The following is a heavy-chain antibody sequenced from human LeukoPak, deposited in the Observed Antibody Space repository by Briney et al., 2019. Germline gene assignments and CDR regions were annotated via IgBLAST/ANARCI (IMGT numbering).Heavy chain of an antibody. CDR2: ISGRGGST. D-gene: IGHD4-17*01. CDR1: GLTFSSYA. CDR3: AKDDDYVEYGYYLDF. J-gene: IGHJ4*02. V-gene: IGHV3-23*01. Sequence: PGGSLRLSCAASGLTFSSYAMSWVRQAPGKGLEWVSGISGRGGSTYYADSVEGRFTISRDNSKNTLYLQMNSLRAEDTAVYYCAKDDDYVEYGYYLDFWGQGTLVTVSS.